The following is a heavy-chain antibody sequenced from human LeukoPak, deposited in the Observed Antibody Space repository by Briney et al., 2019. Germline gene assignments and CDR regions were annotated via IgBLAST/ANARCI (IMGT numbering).Heavy chain of an antibody. Sequence: PGGSLRLSCAASGFTFSNSWMHWVRQAPGKGLVWVSRINSDGKTTTYADSVKGRFTISIDNAKNTLYLQMNSLSAEDTAVYYCARDYPPDWGQGTLVTVSA. J-gene: IGHJ4*02. CDR2: INSDGKTT. V-gene: IGHV3-74*01. CDR1: GFTFSNSW. CDR3: ARDYPPD.